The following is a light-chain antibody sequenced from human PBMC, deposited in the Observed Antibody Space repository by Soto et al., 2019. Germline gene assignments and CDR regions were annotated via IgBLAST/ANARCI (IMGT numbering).Light chain of an antibody. Sequence: DIQMTQSPSSLSASVGDRVTITCRASQSISSYLNWYQQKPGKAPKLLIYAASSLQSGVPSRFSGSGSGTDFTLTISRLEPEDFAVHYCQHYVTSLTTFGQGTKVDIK. CDR2: AAS. CDR3: QHYVTSLTT. V-gene: IGKV1-39*01. CDR1: QSISSY. J-gene: IGKJ1*01.